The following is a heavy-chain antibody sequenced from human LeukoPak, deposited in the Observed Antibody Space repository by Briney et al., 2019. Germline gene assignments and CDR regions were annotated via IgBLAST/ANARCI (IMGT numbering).Heavy chain of an antibody. J-gene: IGHJ3*02. CDR1: VGSIGSYY. CDR3: ARSFSGRGDAFDI. V-gene: IGHV4-59*01. Sequence: PSETLSLTCTVSVGSIGSYYWSWIRQPPGKGLEWIGYIYYTGSTDYNPSLKSRATISVDTSKNQFSLKLSSVTAADTAVYYCARSFSGRGDAFDIWGQGTMVTVSS. CDR2: IYYTGST. D-gene: IGHD6-19*01.